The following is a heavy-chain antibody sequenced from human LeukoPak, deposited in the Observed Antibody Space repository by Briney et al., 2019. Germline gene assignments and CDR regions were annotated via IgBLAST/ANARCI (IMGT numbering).Heavy chain of an antibody. Sequence: PGGSLRLSCAASGFTFSSYGMHWVRQAPGKGLEWVAVISYDGSNKYYADSVKGRFTISRDNSKNTLYLQMNSLRAEDTAVYYCAKVGYSSGWTPFDYWGQGTLVTVSS. CDR1: GFTFSSYG. J-gene: IGHJ4*02. D-gene: IGHD6-19*01. CDR2: ISYDGSNK. V-gene: IGHV3-30*18. CDR3: AKVGYSSGWTPFDY.